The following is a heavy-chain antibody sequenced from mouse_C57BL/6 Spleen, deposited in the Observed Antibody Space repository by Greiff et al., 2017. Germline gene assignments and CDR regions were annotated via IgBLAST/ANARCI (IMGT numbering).Heavy chain of an antibody. J-gene: IGHJ4*01. CDR2: INPNNGGT. D-gene: IGHD3-2*02. Sequence: EVQLQQSGPELVKPGASVKISCKASGYTFTDYYMNWVKQSHGQSLEWIGDINPNNGGTSYNQKFKGKATLTVDKSSSTAYMELRSLTSEDSAVYYCARSGSVYWAMDYWGQGTSVTVSS. V-gene: IGHV1-26*01. CDR1: GYTFTDYY. CDR3: ARSGSVYWAMDY.